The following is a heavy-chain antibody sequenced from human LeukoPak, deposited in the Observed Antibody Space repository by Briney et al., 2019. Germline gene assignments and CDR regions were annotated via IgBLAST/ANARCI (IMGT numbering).Heavy chain of an antibody. V-gene: IGHV3-7*01. Sequence: GGSLRLSCAASGFTFSSYWMSWVRQAPGKGLEWVANIKQDGSEKYYVDSVKGRFTISRDNAKNSLYLQMNSLRAEDTAVYYCARDEKAAAGTGGYYYYGMDVWGKGTTVTVSS. D-gene: IGHD6-13*01. J-gene: IGHJ6*04. CDR3: ARDEKAAAGTGGYYYYGMDV. CDR1: GFTFSSYW. CDR2: IKQDGSEK.